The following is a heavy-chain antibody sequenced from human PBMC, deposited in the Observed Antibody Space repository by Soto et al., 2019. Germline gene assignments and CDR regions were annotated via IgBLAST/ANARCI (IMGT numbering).Heavy chain of an antibody. CDR1: GFTFSSYW. V-gene: IGHV3-7*01. Sequence: GGSLRLSCAASGFTFSSYWMSWVRQAPGKGLEWVANIKQDGSEKYYVDSVKGRFTISRDNAKNSLYLQMNSLRAEDTAVYYCARVEGYYYDSSGYFDYWGQGTLVTVSS. CDR3: ARVEGYYYDSSGYFDY. D-gene: IGHD3-22*01. J-gene: IGHJ4*02. CDR2: IKQDGSEK.